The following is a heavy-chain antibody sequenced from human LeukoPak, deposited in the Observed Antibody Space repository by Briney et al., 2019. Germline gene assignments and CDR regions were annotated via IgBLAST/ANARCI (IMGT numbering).Heavy chain of an antibody. CDR2: ISYDGSNK. D-gene: IGHD3-22*01. V-gene: IGHV3-30*18. Sequence: PGGSLRLTCAASGFTFSSYGMHWVRQAPGKGLEWVAVISYDGSNKYYADSVKGRFTISRDNSKNTLYLQMNSLRAEDTAVYYCAKDLYDSSARMGYFDYWGQGTLVTVSS. CDR1: GFTFSSYG. CDR3: AKDLYDSSARMGYFDY. J-gene: IGHJ4*02.